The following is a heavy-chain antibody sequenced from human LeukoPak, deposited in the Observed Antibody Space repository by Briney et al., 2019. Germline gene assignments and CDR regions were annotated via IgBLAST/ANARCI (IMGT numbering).Heavy chain of an antibody. CDR3: ARDGGGYSSSWYLNNFDY. CDR2: IKQDGSEK. V-gene: IGHV3-7*01. Sequence: PGGSLRLSCAASGFTFSSYWMSWVRQAPGKGLEWVANIKQDGSEKYYVDSVKGRFTISRDNAKNSLYLQMNSLRAEDTAVYYCARDGGGYSSSWYLNNFDYWGQGTLVTVSS. J-gene: IGHJ4*02. CDR1: GFTFSSYW. D-gene: IGHD6-13*01.